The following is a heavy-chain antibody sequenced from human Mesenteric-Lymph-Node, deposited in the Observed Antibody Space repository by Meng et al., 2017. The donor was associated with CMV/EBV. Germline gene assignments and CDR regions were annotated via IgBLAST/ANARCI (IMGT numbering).Heavy chain of an antibody. CDR1: GYTFTGYY. Sequence: ASVKVSCKASGYTFTGYYMHWVRQAPGQGLEWMGWINPNSGGKKYAQRFQGRVTMTIDTSIGTAYMELTGLTSDDSAVYYCARVGELAFPCDSWGQGTLVTVSS. CDR2: INPNSGGK. V-gene: IGHV1-2*02. D-gene: IGHD1-1*01. CDR3: ARVGELAFPCDS. J-gene: IGHJ4*02.